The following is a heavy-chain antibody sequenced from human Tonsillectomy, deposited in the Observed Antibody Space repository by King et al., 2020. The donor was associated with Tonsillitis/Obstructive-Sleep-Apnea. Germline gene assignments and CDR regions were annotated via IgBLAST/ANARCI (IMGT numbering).Heavy chain of an antibody. Sequence: VQLVESGGGLVQPGGSLRLSCAASGFTFSSYEMNWVRQAPGKGLEWVSCISSSGSNIYYADSVKGRFTISRDHAKNSLYLQMNSLRAEDTAVYYCARGAEVIVVVPAAPDWYFDLWGRGTLVTVSS. CDR1: GFTFSSYE. CDR2: ISSSGSNI. V-gene: IGHV3-48*03. J-gene: IGHJ2*01. CDR3: ARGAEVIVVVPAAPDWYFDL. D-gene: IGHD2-2*01.